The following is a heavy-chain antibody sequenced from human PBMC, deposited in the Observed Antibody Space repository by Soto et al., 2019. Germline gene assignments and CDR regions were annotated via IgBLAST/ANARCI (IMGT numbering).Heavy chain of an antibody. CDR2: FDPEDGET. CDR3: ATGILAARLRSFAY. J-gene: IGHJ4*02. Sequence: ASVKVSCKVSGYTLTELSMHWVRQAPGKGLEWMGGFDPEDGETIYAQKFQGRVTMTEDTSTDTAYMELSSLRSEDTAVYYCATGILAARLRSFAYWGQGTLVTVSS. V-gene: IGHV1-24*01. CDR1: GYTLTELS. D-gene: IGHD6-6*01.